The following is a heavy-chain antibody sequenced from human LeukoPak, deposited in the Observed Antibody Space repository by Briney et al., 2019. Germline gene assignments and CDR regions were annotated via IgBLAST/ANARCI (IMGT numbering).Heavy chain of an antibody. CDR1: GFTFSHYG. V-gene: IGHV3-30*04. CDR2: ISSDGVEK. J-gene: IGHJ6*03. Sequence: PGGSLRLSCEASGFTFSHYGIHWVRRTPGKGLEWVAAISSDGVEKHYADSVKGRFTISRDKSKSTLYLQMNSLRAEDTALYYCAREGHYDILTGYSPVEYYFYYMDVWGKGATVTVSS. D-gene: IGHD3-9*01. CDR3: AREGHYDILTGYSPVEYYFYYMDV.